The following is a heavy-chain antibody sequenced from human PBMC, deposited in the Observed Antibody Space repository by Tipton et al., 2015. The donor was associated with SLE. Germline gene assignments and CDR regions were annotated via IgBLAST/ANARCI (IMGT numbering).Heavy chain of an antibody. V-gene: IGHV4-39*07. CDR2: IYYSGST. D-gene: IGHD7-27*01. J-gene: IGHJ4*02. CDR3: ARETPGWGIY. CDR1: GGSISSSSYY. Sequence: TLSLTCTVSGGSISSSSYYWGWIRQPPGKGLEWIGSIYYSGSTNYNPSLKSRVTIPVDTSQNQFSLRLSSVTAADTAVYYCARETPGWGIYWGQGTLVTVSS.